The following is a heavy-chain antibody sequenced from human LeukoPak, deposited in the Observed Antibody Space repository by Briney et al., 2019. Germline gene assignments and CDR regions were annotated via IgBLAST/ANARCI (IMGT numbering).Heavy chain of an antibody. J-gene: IGHJ6*03. CDR2: IYYSGST. V-gene: IGHV4-59*01. CDR3: ARGKPYYYYYYMDV. CDR1: GGSISSYY. Sequence: SETLSLTCTVSGGSISSYYWSWIRQPPGKGLEWIGYIYYSGSTNYNPSLKSRVTISVDTSKNQFSLKLSSVTAEDTAVYYCARGKPYYYYYYMDVWGKGTTVTVSS.